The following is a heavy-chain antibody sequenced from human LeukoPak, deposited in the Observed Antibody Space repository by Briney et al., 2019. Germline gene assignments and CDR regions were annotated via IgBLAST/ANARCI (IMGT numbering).Heavy chain of an antibody. V-gene: IGHV4-59*01. CDR1: DGSISSYY. Sequence: PSETLSLTCTVSDGSISSYYWSWIRQPPGKGLEWIGYIYYSGSTNYNPSLKSRVTMSVDTSKTRFSLKLSSVTAADTAVYYCARAPSGWDAFDIWGQGTMVTVSS. CDR3: ARAPSGWDAFDI. CDR2: IYYSGST. J-gene: IGHJ3*02. D-gene: IGHD6-19*01.